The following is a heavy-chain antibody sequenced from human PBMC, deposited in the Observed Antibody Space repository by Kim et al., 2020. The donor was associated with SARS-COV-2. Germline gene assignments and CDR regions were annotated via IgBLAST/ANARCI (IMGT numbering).Heavy chain of an antibody. CDR1: GYSISSGYY. CDR2: IYHSGST. Sequence: SETLSLTCTVSGYSISSGYYWGWIRQPPGKGLEWIGSIYHSGSTYYNPSLKSRVTISVDTSKNQFSLKLSSVTAADTAVYYCATYCSSTSCYDYWGQGTL. D-gene: IGHD2-2*01. V-gene: IGHV4-38-2*02. J-gene: IGHJ4*02. CDR3: ATYCSSTSCYDY.